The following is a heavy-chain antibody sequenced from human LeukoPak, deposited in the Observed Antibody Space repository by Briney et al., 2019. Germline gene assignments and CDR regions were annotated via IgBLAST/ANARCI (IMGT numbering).Heavy chain of an antibody. CDR2: IYYSGST. D-gene: IGHD4-17*01. CDR1: GGPLSSYY. CDR3: ARQGTVTTYYYYYYGMDV. J-gene: IGHJ6*02. Sequence: SETLSLTCSVSGGPLSSYYWSWIRQPPGKGLEWIGSIYYSGSTYYNPSLKSRVTISVDTSKNQFSLKLSSVTAADTAVYYCARQGTVTTYYYYYYGMDVWGQGTTVTVSS. V-gene: IGHV4-59*05.